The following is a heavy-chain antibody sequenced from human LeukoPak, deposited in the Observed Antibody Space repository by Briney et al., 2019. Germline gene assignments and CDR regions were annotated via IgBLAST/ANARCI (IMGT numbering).Heavy chain of an antibody. J-gene: IGHJ4*02. V-gene: IGHV1-24*01. CDR3: ATAGGAARREFDY. CDR1: GYTLTELS. CDR2: FDPEDGET. Sequence: ASVKVSCKVSGYTLTELSMHWVRQAPGKGLEWMGGFDPEDGETIYTQKFQGRVTMTEDTSTDTAYMELSSLRSEDTAVYYCATAGGAARREFDYWGQGTLVTVSS. D-gene: IGHD6-6*01.